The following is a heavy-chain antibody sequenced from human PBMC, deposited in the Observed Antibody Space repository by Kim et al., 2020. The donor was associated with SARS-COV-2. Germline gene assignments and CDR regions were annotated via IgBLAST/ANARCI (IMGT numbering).Heavy chain of an antibody. CDR1: GGSISSSSYY. CDR2: IYYSGST. J-gene: IGHJ5*02. D-gene: IGHD6-19*01. V-gene: IGHV4-39*01. Sequence: SETLSLTSTVSGGSISSSSYYWGWIRQPPGKGLVWIGSIYYSGSTYYNPSLKSRVTISVDTSENQFSLKLSSVTAADTAVNNCPRRFRAVADPFNPWGQG. CDR3: PRRFRAVADPFNP.